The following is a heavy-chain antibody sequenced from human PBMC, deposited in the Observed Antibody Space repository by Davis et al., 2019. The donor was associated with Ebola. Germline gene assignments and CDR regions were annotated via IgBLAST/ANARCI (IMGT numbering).Heavy chain of an antibody. D-gene: IGHD4-17*01. Sequence: GESLKISCAASGFNFRTYGMNWVRQAPGKGLEWISHINHDSTAIYYADSVRGRFTISRDNAKNSLYLQMNSLRAADTAVYYCAKGSLYGSRSITAGVDVWGQGTTVTVSS. V-gene: IGHV3-48*01. CDR3: AKGSLYGSRSITAGVDV. CDR1: GFNFRTYG. J-gene: IGHJ6*02. CDR2: INHDSTAI.